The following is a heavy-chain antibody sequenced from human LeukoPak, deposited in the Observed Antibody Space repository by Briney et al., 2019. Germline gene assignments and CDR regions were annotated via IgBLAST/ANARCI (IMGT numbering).Heavy chain of an antibody. D-gene: IGHD3-3*01. J-gene: IGHJ4*02. CDR1: GFTFSDYY. CDR3: AREVFAPGTRDLEN. V-gene: IGHV3-11*04. Sequence: PGGSLRLSCAASGFTFSDYYMSWIRQAPGKGLEWVSYISSSGSTIYYADSAKGRFTISRDNAKNSLYLQMNSLRAEDTAVYYCAREVFAPGTRDLENWGQGTLVTVSS. CDR2: ISSSGSTI.